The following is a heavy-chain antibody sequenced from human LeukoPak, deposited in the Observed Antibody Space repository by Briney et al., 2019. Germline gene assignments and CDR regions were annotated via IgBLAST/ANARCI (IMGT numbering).Heavy chain of an antibody. CDR2: ISHSGST. D-gene: IGHD1-26*01. V-gene: IGHV4-34*01. J-gene: IGHJ4*02. CDR1: GGSFSGYF. CDR3: ARGAGSYDY. Sequence: SETLSLTCAVCGGSFSGYFWTWIRQPPGKGLEWIGEISHSGSTNYNSSLKSRVTMSAATSKNQCSLKLNSVTAADTAVYYCARGAGSYDYWGQGTLVTVSS.